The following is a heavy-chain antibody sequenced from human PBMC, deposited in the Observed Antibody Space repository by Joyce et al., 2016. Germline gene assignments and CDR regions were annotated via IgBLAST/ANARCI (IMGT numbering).Heavy chain of an antibody. J-gene: IGHJ6*02. Sequence: QVHLVESGGGLVKPGGSLRLSCAASGFTFTDSYMTWMRQAPGKGREWVSYINSTGRDINYADSVKGRFTISRDNAKRSIYLQMNSLRAEDTAVYYCARTARLVDVWGQGTTVTVSS. CDR3: ARTARLVDV. CDR1: GFTFTDSY. CDR2: INSTGRDI. V-gene: IGHV3-11*01. D-gene: IGHD6-6*01.